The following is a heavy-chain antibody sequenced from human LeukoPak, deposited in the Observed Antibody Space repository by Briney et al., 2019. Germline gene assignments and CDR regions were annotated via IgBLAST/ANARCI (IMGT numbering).Heavy chain of an antibody. CDR3: AREVSTNPHFDY. D-gene: IGHD5/OR15-5a*01. J-gene: IGHJ4*02. CDR2: IYYIGSA. V-gene: IGHV4-59*01. CDR1: GGSISSYY. Sequence: SETLSLTCTVSGGSISSYYWTWIRQPPGKGLEWIGYIYYIGSANYSPSLKSRVTISVDTSKNQFSLRLSSVTAADTAVYYCAREVSTNPHFDYWGQGTLVTVSS.